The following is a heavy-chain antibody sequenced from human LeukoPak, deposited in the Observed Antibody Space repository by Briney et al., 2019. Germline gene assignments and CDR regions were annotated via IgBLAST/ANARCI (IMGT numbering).Heavy chain of an antibody. Sequence: GGSLRLSCAASGFTFSSYEMNWVRQPPGKGRGGVSYIISSGSTIYYADSVKGRFTISRDNAKNSLYLQMNSLRAEDTAVYYCAELGITMIGGVWGKGTTVTISS. D-gene: IGHD3-10*02. J-gene: IGHJ6*04. V-gene: IGHV3-48*03. CDR1: GFTFSSYE. CDR3: AELGITMIGGV. CDR2: IISSGSTI.